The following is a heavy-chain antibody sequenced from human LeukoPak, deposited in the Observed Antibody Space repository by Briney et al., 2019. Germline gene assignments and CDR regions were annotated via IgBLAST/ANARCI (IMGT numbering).Heavy chain of an antibody. CDR2: IYHSGST. Sequence: SGTLSLTCAVSGGSISSSNWWSWVRQPPGKGLEWIGEIYHSGSTNYNPSLKSRVTISVDKSKNQFSLKLSSVTAADTAVYYCASLGSIADRGAFDIWGQGTMVTVSS. V-gene: IGHV4-4*02. J-gene: IGHJ3*02. CDR3: ASLGSIADRGAFDI. D-gene: IGHD6-6*01. CDR1: GGSISSSNW.